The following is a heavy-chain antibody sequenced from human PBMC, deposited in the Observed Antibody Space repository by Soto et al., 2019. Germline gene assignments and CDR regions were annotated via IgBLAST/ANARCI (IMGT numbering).Heavy chain of an antibody. CDR2: IYYSGST. CDR3: ARGFDWLLSVTLDY. Sequence: QVQLQESGPGLVKPSQTLSLTCTVSGGSISSGGYYWSWIRQHPGKGLEWIGYIYYSGSTYYNPSLKIRVTISVDTSKNQFSLKLSSVTAADTAVYYCARGFDWLLSVTLDYWGQGTLVTVSS. CDR1: GGSISSGGYY. J-gene: IGHJ4*02. D-gene: IGHD3-9*01. V-gene: IGHV4-31*03.